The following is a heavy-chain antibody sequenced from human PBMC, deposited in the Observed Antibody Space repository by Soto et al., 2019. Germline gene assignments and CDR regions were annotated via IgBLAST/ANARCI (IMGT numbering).Heavy chain of an antibody. D-gene: IGHD1-26*01. J-gene: IGHJ6*02. CDR3: ARIVGVTHLYSYYGMDV. CDR1: GVSFSGYY. Sequence: PSETLSLTCAVYGVSFSGYYWSWIRQPPGKGLEWIGEISHSGSINYNPSLKSRVSISVDTSKNQFSLKLSSLTAADTAVYYCARIVGVTHLYSYYGMDVWGQGTTVTVSS. V-gene: IGHV4-34*01. CDR2: ISHSGSI.